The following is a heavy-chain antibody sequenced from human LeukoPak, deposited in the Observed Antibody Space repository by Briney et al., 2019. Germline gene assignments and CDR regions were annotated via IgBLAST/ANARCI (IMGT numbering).Heavy chain of an antibody. V-gene: IGHV4-34*01. J-gene: IGHJ6*03. CDR3: ARGNMYYYYMDV. CDR2: INHSGST. Sequence: SETLSLTCAVYGGSFSGYYWSWIRQPPGKGLEWIGEINHSGSTNYNPSLKSRVTISVDTSLKLSSVTAADTAVYYCARGNMYYYYMDVWAKGPRSPSP. CDR1: GGSFSGYY.